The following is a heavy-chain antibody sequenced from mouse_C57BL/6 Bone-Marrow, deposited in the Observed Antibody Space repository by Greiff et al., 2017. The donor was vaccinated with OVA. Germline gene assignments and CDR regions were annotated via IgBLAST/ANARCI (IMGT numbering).Heavy chain of an antibody. CDR1: GYTFTSYW. CDR2: IHPNSGST. V-gene: IGHV1-64*01. D-gene: IGHD2-2*01. J-gene: IGHJ2*01. CDR3: ARMIGWLQLYFDY. Sequence: QVQLQQPGAELVKPGASVKLSCKASGYTFTSYWMHWVKQRPGQGLEWIGMIHPNSGSTNYNEKFKSKATLTVDKSSSTAYMQLSSLTSEDSAVYYCARMIGWLQLYFDYWGQGTTLTVSS.